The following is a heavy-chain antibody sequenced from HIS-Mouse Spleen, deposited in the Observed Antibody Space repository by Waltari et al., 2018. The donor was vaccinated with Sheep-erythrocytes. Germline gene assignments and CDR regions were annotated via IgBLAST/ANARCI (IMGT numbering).Heavy chain of an antibody. Sequence: QVQLQQWGAGLLKPSETLSLTCAVYGGSFSGYYWSWIRQPPGKGLEWIGEINHSGSTNHNPSLKSRVAIYVDTPKNQFSLKLSAVTAADTAVYYCARALSIAARPNWFDPWGQGTLVTVSS. CDR1: GGSFSGYY. V-gene: IGHV4-34*01. D-gene: IGHD6-6*01. CDR3: ARALSIAARPNWFDP. J-gene: IGHJ5*02. CDR2: INHSGST.